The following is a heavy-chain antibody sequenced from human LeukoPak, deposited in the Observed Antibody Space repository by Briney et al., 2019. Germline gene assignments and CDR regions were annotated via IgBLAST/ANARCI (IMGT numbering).Heavy chain of an antibody. Sequence: SETLSLTCTVSGGSINSYYWNWIRRPPGKGLEWIGYIYYNGNTNYSPSLKSRVTMSVDTSRNLFSLKVSSVTAADTAVYYCARGRSNYYGMDVWGQGTTVTVSS. V-gene: IGHV4-59*01. CDR1: GGSINSYY. CDR2: IYYNGNT. D-gene: IGHD1-26*01. CDR3: ARGRSNYYGMDV. J-gene: IGHJ6*02.